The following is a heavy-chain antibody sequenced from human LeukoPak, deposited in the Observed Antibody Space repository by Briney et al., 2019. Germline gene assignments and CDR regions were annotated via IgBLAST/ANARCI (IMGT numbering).Heavy chain of an antibody. CDR2: IKDDGSDK. D-gene: IGHD3-16*01. V-gene: IGHV3-7*01. CDR1: RFTFSSAW. CDR3: ADLGSRD. J-gene: IGHJ4*02. Sequence: GGSLRLSCAASRFTFSSAWMTWVRQAPGKGLEWVATIKDDGSDKYYVDSVKGRFTISRDNAKKSLWLQMNSLRVEDTAMYYCADLGSRDWGQGTLVTVSS.